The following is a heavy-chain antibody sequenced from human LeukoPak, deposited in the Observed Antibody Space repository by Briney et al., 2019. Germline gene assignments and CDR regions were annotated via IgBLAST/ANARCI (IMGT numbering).Heavy chain of an antibody. Sequence: ASVKASCKPSGYTFTSHDINWVRQATGQGLEWMGWMNPNSGTTGYAQKFQGRVTMTRNTSISTAYMELRSLRSEDTAEYDCARGSYFIWGQGTLVTVSS. J-gene: IGHJ4*02. CDR3: ARGSYFI. CDR1: GYTFTSHD. CDR2: MNPNSGTT. V-gene: IGHV1-8*01. D-gene: IGHD2/OR15-2a*01.